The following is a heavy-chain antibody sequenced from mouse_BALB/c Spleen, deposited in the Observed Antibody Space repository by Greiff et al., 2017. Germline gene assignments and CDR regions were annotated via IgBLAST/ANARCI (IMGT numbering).Heavy chain of an antibody. V-gene: IGHV5-4*02. J-gene: IGHJ4*01. CDR3: ARGGITTVVAPYAMDY. CDR2: ISDGGSYT. CDR1: GFTFSDYY. Sequence: DVQLVESGGGLVKPGGSLKLSCAASGFTFSDYYMYWVRQTPEKRLEWVATISDGGSYTYYPDSVKGRFTISRDNAKNNLYLQMSSLKSEDTAMYYCARGGITTVVAPYAMDYWGQGTSVTVSS. D-gene: IGHD1-1*01.